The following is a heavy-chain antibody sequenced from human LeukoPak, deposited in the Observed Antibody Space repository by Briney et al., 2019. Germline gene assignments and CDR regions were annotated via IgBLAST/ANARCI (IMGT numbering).Heavy chain of an antibody. Sequence: SETLSLTCTVSGGSISSSSYYWGWIRQPPGKGLEWIGSIYYSGSTYYNPSLKSRVTISVDTSKNQFSLKLSSVTAADTAVYFCARGFRGDNFDYWGQGTLVTVPS. J-gene: IGHJ4*02. CDR2: IYYSGST. V-gene: IGHV4-39*01. CDR1: GGSISSSSYY. CDR3: ARGFRGDNFDY. D-gene: IGHD7-27*01.